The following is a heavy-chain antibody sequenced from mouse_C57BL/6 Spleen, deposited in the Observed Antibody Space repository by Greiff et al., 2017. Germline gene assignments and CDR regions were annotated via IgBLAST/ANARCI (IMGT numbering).Heavy chain of an antibody. D-gene: IGHD1-1*01. CDR3: ARSGITTVVATYWYFDV. CDR1: GYTFTSYW. J-gene: IGHJ1*03. Sequence: QVQLQQPGAELVMPGASVKLSCKASGYTFTSYWMHWVKQRPGQGLEWIGEIDPSDSYTNYNQKFKGKSKLTVDKSSSTAYMQLSSLTSEDSAVYYCARSGITTVVATYWYFDVWGTGTTVTVSS. V-gene: IGHV1-69*01. CDR2: IDPSDSYT.